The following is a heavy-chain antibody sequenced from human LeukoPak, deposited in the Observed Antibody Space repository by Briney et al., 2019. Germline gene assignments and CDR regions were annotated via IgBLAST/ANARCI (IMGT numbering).Heavy chain of an antibody. J-gene: IGHJ4*02. CDR2: INWSAGST. V-gene: IGHV3-20*04. CDR3: ARVPTAGYGSGWYYFDY. CDR1: GFTFDDYD. Sequence: GRSLRLSCAASGFTFDDYDMSWVRQAPGKGLEWVSDINWSAGSTGYADSVKGRFTISRDNAKNSLYLQMNSLRAEDTALYYCARVPTAGYGSGWYYFDYWGQGTLVTVSS. D-gene: IGHD6-19*01.